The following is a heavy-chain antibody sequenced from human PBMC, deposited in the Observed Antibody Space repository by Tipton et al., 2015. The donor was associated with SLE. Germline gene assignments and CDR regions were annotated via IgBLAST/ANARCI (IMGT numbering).Heavy chain of an antibody. CDR3: ARDSGDSSSWYLDY. CDR1: GGSISSYY. D-gene: IGHD6-13*01. Sequence: TLSLTCTVSGGSISSYYWSWIRQPPGKGLEWIGYIYYSGSTNYNPSLKSRVTMSVDTSKNQFSLKLSSVTAADTAVYYCARDSGDSSSWYLDYWGQGTLVTVSS. J-gene: IGHJ4*02. CDR2: IYYSGST. V-gene: IGHV4-59*12.